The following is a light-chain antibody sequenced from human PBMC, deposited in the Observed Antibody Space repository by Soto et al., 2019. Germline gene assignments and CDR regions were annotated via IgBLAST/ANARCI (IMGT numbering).Light chain of an antibody. V-gene: IGLV2-14*01. J-gene: IGLJ3*02. Sequence: QSALTQPASVSGSPGQSITISCTGTNSDVGGYNYVSWYQQYPGKAPKLMIYEVSNRPSGVSNRFSGSKSGNTASLTISGPQAEDEADYYCSSYTSSILVFGGGTKLTVL. CDR2: EVS. CDR3: SSYTSSILV. CDR1: NSDVGGYNY.